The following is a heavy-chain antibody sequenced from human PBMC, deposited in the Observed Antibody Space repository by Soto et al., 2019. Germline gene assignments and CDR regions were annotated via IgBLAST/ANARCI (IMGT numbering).Heavy chain of an antibody. CDR3: ARDYDILTGYAERRYFDY. V-gene: IGHV6-1*01. Sequence: PSQTLSLTCAISGDSVSSNSAAWNWIRQSPSRGLEWLGRTYYRSKWYNYYAVSVKSRITINPDTSKNQFSLQLNSVTPEDTAVYYCARDYDILTGYAERRYFDYWGQGTLVTVSS. CDR2: TYYRSKWYN. D-gene: IGHD3-9*01. J-gene: IGHJ4*02. CDR1: GDSVSSNSAA.